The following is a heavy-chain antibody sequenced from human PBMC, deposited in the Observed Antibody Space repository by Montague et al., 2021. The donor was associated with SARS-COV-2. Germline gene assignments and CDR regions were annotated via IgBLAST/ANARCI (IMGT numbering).Heavy chain of an antibody. J-gene: IGHJ5*01. CDR2: ISYSGST. D-gene: IGHD2-21*01. Sequence: SETLSLTCTVSGGSISSSSYYWGWIRQPPGKGLEWIGSISYSGSTYYNPSLKSRVTISVDTSKNQFSLKLSSVTAADTAVYYCARHRHIVVVLASPGWVDAWGQGTLVTVSS. V-gene: IGHV4-39*01. CDR3: ARHRHIVVVLASPGWVDA. CDR1: GGSISSSSYY.